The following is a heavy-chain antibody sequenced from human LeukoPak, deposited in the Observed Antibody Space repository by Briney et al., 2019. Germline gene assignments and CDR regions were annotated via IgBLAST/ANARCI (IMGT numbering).Heavy chain of an antibody. CDR1: GGTFSSYA. D-gene: IGHD3-9*01. V-gene: IGHV1-69*13. CDR2: IIPIFGTA. CDR3: ASRAYILTGYYFDY. J-gene: IGHJ4*02. Sequence: SVKVSCKASGGTFSSYAISWVRQAPGLGLEWMGGIIPIFGTANYAQKFQGRVTITADESTSTAYMELSSLRSEDTAVYYCASRAYILTGYYFDYWGQGTLVTVSS.